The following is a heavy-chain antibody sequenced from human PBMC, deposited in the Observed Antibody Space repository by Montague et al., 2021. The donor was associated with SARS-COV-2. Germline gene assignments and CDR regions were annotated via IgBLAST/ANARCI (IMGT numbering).Heavy chain of an antibody. D-gene: IGHD3-3*01. Sequence: SLRLPCAASGFTLRNYYISWIRQAPGKGLEWVSYISSSGSYRDYADSVKGRFTISRDTGRNSVHLQIDSLRAEDTAVYYCARDYDVWNDYPKWFFDLWGRGTLVTVSS. CDR2: ISSSGSYR. CDR3: ARDYDVWNDYPKWFFDL. CDR1: GFTLRNYY. J-gene: IGHJ2*01. V-gene: IGHV3-11*06.